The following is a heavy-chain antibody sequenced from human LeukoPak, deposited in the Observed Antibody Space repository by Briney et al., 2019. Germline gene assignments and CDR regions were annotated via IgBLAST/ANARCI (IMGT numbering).Heavy chain of an antibody. V-gene: IGHV4-39*02. CDR3: ARPNYYDTSYYYGYFDL. CDR1: GGSISSYY. Sequence: SETLSLTCTGSGGSISSYYWGWIRQPPGKGLEWIGSIHYSGSTYYNPSLKSRVIISVDTSKNHFSLRLSSVTAADTAVYYCARPNYYDTSYYYGYFDLWGRGTLVTVSS. J-gene: IGHJ2*01. D-gene: IGHD3-22*01. CDR2: IHYSGST.